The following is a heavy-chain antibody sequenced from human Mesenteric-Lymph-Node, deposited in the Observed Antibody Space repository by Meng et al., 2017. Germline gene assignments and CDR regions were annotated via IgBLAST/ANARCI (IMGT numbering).Heavy chain of an antibody. J-gene: IGHJ5*02. CDR2: IYYSGST. CDR3: ARVFDYYGSGSYKNWFDP. CDR1: GGSFSGYY. Sequence: GSLRLSCAVYGGSFSGYYWSWIRQPPGKGLEWIGSIYYSGSTYYNPSLKSRVTISVDTSKNQFSLKLSSVTAADTAVYYCARVFDYYGSGSYKNWFDPWGQGTLVTVSS. V-gene: IGHV4-34*01. D-gene: IGHD3-10*01.